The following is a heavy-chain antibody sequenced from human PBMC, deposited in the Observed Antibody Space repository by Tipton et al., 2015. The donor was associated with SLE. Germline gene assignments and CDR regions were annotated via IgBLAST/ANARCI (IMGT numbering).Heavy chain of an antibody. V-gene: IGHV4-61*02. J-gene: IGHJ4*02. Sequence: LRLSCTVSGGSISSGSYYWSWIRQPAGKGLEWIGRIYTSGSTNYNPSLKSRVTISVDTSKNQFSLKLSSVTAADTAVYYCARNHGGNPFDYWGQGTLVTVSS. CDR2: IYTSGST. CDR1: GGSISSGSYY. D-gene: IGHD4-23*01. CDR3: ARNHGGNPFDY.